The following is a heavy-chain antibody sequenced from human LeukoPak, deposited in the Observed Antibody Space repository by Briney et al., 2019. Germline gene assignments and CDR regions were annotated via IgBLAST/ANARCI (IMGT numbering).Heavy chain of an antibody. V-gene: IGHV4-4*02. CDR3: ARGYYDSSGYSNPFDY. CDR2: IYHRGST. Sequence: SGTLSLTCTVSGGSISSSNWWSWVRQPPGKGLEWSGEIYHRGSTYYNPSLKSRVTISVDTSKNQFSLKLSSVTAADTAVYYCARGYYDSSGYSNPFDYWGQGTLVTVSS. D-gene: IGHD3-22*01. J-gene: IGHJ4*02. CDR1: GGSISSSNW.